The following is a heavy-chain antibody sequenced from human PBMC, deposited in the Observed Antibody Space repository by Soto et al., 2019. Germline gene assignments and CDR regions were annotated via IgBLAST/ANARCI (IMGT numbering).Heavy chain of an antibody. CDR3: TRDYVMDV. Sequence: LRLSCAASGFTFSGDSMNWVRQAPGKGLEWVSSISTTSTYIYYADSVKGRFTVSRDNANNSLHLQMNSLRAEDTAVYYCTRDYVMDVWGQGTTVTVPS. V-gene: IGHV3-21*01. CDR1: GFTFSGDS. CDR2: ISTTSTYI. J-gene: IGHJ6*02.